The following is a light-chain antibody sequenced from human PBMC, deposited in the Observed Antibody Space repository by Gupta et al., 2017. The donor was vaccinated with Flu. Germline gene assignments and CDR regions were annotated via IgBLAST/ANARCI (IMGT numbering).Light chain of an antibody. Sequence: EIQMTQSPSTLSAPVGDRITITCRASQSVSTWLAWYQQKPGEAPKLLIYKASTLQSGVPSRFSGNRSGAEYTLTIRSLQPDDIATYYCHQDNFYPWTFGRGTKVEVK. J-gene: IGKJ1*01. V-gene: IGKV1-5*03. CDR1: QSVSTW. CDR3: HQDNFYPWT. CDR2: KAS.